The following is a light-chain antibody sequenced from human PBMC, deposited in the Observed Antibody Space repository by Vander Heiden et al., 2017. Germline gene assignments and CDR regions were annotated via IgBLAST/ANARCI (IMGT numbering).Light chain of an antibody. J-gene: IGLJ3*02. CDR3: QSYDSSLSGWV. CDR2: GNS. Sequence: QSVLTQPPSVSGAPGQRVAISCTGSSSNIGAGYDVHWYQQLRGTAPKLLIYGNSNRPSGVPDRFSGSKSGTSASLAITGLQAEDEADYYCQSYDSSLSGWVFGGGTKLTGL. V-gene: IGLV1-40*01. CDR1: SSNIGAGYD.